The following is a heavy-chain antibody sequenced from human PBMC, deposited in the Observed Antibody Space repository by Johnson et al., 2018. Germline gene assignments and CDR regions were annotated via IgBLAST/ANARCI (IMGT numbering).Heavy chain of an antibody. D-gene: IGHD4-17*01. CDR3: TTEALEEDYGADYYAMDV. V-gene: IGHV3-15*07. Sequence: VQLVESGGGVVQPGGSLRLSCAASGFTFSNAWMNWVRQAPGKGLEWVGRIKSKTDGGTTDYAAPVKGRYTITRDETKNTLYLQMNSVKTEDTAVYNCTTEALEEDYGADYYAMDVWGKGTTFTVSS. CDR1: GFTFSNAW. J-gene: IGHJ6*04. CDR2: IKSKTDGGTT.